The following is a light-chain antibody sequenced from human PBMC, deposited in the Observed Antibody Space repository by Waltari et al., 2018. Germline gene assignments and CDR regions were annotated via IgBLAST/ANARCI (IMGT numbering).Light chain of an antibody. CDR2: DVG. CDR3: SSYTSSSTVI. CDR1: SSDVGGYYY. J-gene: IGLJ2*01. V-gene: IGLV2-14*03. Sequence: QSALTQPASVSGSPGQSITISCTGTSSDVGGYYYVSWYQQQPGKAPKLMMYDVGNRPSGVSNRFSGSKSGNTASLTISGLLAEDEAHYYCSSYTSSSTVIFAGGTKLTVL.